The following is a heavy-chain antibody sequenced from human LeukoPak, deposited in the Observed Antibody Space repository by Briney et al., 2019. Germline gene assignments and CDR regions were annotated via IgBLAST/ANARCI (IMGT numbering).Heavy chain of an antibody. CDR3: AKDGRRWLVRLYYYMDV. CDR1: GFTFSSYG. V-gene: IGHV3-30*02. D-gene: IGHD6-19*01. J-gene: IGHJ6*03. CDR2: IRYDGSNK. Sequence: GGSLRLSCAAPGFTFSSYGMHWVRRAPGKGLEWVAFIRYDGSNKYYADSVKGRFTISRDNSKNTLYLQMNSLRAEDTAVYYCAKDGRRWLVRLYYYMDVWGKGTTVTISS.